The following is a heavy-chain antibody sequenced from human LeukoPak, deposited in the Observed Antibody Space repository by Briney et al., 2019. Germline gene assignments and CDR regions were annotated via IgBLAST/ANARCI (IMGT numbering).Heavy chain of an antibody. D-gene: IGHD5-18*01. CDR3: ARGNGYSYGKGWFDP. CDR1: GGSISSSTFY. Sequence: PSETLSLTCTVSGGSISSSTFYWGWIRQPPGKGLEWIGSLYYSGSTYYNPSLKSRVTISVDTSKNQFPLKLSSVTAADTAVYYCARGNGYSYGKGWFDPWGQGTLVTVSS. J-gene: IGHJ5*02. CDR2: LYYSGST. V-gene: IGHV4-39*06.